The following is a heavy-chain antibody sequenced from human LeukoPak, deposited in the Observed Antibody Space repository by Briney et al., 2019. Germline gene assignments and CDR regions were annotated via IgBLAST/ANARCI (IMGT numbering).Heavy chain of an antibody. CDR3: AKDQVRYSSGWYERASYFDY. J-gene: IGHJ4*02. Sequence: GGSLSLSCAASGFTLSIYAMSWVRQAPGKGLEWVSAISGSGGTTYYADSVKGRFTISRDNSKNTLYLQMNSLRAEDTAVYYCAKDQVRYSSGWYERASYFDYWGQGTLVTVSS. CDR2: ISGSGGTT. D-gene: IGHD6-19*01. V-gene: IGHV3-23*01. CDR1: GFTLSIYA.